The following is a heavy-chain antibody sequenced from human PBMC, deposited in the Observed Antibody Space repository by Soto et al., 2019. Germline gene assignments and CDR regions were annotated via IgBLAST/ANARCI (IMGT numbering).Heavy chain of an antibody. Sequence: QVQLVQSGAEVKKPGSSVKVSCKASGGTFSSYAISWVRQAPGQGLEWMGGIIPIFGTTNYAQKFQGRVTITADESTSTAYMELSNLRSEDTAVYYCARARAYGSGNYPCYFDYWGQGTLVTVSS. CDR3: ARARAYGSGNYPCYFDY. V-gene: IGHV1-69*12. J-gene: IGHJ4*02. CDR1: GGTFSSYA. CDR2: IIPIFGTT. D-gene: IGHD3-10*01.